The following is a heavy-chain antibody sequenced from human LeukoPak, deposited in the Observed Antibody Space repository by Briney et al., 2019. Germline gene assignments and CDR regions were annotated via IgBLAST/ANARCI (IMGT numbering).Heavy chain of an antibody. CDR3: ARVESTSGRGFDP. CDR2: ISHTGTT. CDR1: GYSITSDYN. V-gene: IGHV4-38-2*01. J-gene: IGHJ5*02. Sequence: SETLSLTCAVSGYSITSDYNWGWIRQPPGKGLEWVGTISHTGTTYYNPSLKSRVTISIDTSDQFSLKLTSVTAADTAVYYCARVESTSGRGFDPWGQGTLVTVSS. D-gene: IGHD2-2*01.